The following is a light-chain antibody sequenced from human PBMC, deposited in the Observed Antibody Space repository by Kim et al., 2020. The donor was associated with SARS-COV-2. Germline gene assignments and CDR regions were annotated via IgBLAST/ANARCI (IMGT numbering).Light chain of an antibody. J-gene: IGKJ2*01. CDR2: WSS. V-gene: IGKV2-28*01. CDR3: MQALQTPYI. CDR1: QSLLHSNGYNY. Sequence: DIVMTQSPLSLPVTPGEPASISCRSSQSLLHSNGYNYLDWYLQKPGQSPQLLIYWSSNRASGVPDRFSGSGSGTDFTLKISRVEAEDVGVYYCMQALQTPYIFGQGNNREIK.